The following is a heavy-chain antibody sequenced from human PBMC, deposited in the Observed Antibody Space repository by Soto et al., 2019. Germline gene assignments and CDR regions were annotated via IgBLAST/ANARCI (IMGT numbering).Heavy chain of an antibody. Sequence: QVQLVQSGAEVKKPGSSVKVSCKASGGTFSSYAISWVRQAPGQGLEWMGGIIPIFGTANYAQKFQGRVTITADESMSTAYMELSSLRSEDTAVYYCARDLPRRPAIYYYYYYGMDVWGQGTTVTVSS. D-gene: IGHD2-21*02. V-gene: IGHV1-69*01. CDR2: IIPIFGTA. CDR3: ARDLPRRPAIYYYYYYGMDV. J-gene: IGHJ6*02. CDR1: GGTFSSYA.